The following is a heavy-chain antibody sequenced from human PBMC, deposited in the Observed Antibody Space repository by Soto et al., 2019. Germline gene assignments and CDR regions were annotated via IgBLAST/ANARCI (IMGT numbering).Heavy chain of an antibody. V-gene: IGHV3-21*01. Sequence: PXGSLRLSCAASGCTFRSFTMNWVRQAPGKGLEWVSTISSNSAYIYYTDALRGRFTISRDNAKNSLHLQMNSLRAEDTAVYYCTRDASRDSSARGWFDPWGPGTLVTV. CDR3: TRDASRDSSARGWFDP. D-gene: IGHD6-13*01. CDR1: GCTFRSFT. J-gene: IGHJ5*02. CDR2: ISSNSAYI.